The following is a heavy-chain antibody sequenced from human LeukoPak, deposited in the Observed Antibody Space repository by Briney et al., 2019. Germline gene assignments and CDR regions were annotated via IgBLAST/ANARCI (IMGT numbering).Heavy chain of an antibody. D-gene: IGHD6-13*01. Sequence: ASVKVSCRASGYSFTNYYLDWVRQAPGQGLEWMGWINPKSGGIKYARKFQGRITMTRDTSSSTAYMELFGLRFDDTATYYCARVIHSESSTWRTYYYHYMDVWGKGTTVTVSS. CDR2: INPKSGGI. J-gene: IGHJ6*03. V-gene: IGHV1-2*02. CDR3: ARVIHSESSTWRTYYYHYMDV. CDR1: GYSFTNYY.